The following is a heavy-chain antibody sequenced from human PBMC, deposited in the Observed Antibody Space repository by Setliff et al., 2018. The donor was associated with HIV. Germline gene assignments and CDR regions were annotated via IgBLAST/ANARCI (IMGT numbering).Heavy chain of an antibody. CDR1: GDNFNNVA. V-gene: IGHV1-69*13. CDR3: TNRGGSGTNVGNWFDP. D-gene: IGHD3-10*01. Sequence: SVKVSCKASGDNFNNVAFNWVRQAPGQGLEWMGGILPIFGATDYAQKFQGRLTLTAVQSENSVYMELSSLRSDDTTVYYCTNRGGSGTNVGNWFDPWGQGTLVTVSS. J-gene: IGHJ5*02. CDR2: ILPIFGAT.